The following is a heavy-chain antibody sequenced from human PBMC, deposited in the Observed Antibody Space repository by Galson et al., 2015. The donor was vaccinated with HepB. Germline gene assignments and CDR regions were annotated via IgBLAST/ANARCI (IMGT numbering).Heavy chain of an antibody. Sequence: SVKVSCKASGYTFTTYGISWVRQAPGQGLEWMGWISTYNFNKNFAQRLQDRVTMTTDTATNTAYMELRSLGSDDTAVYHCARARYSTSPPDYWGQGTLVTVSS. CDR2: ISTYNFNK. J-gene: IGHJ4*02. CDR3: ARARYSTSPPDY. CDR1: GYTFTTYG. V-gene: IGHV1-18*01. D-gene: IGHD1-26*01.